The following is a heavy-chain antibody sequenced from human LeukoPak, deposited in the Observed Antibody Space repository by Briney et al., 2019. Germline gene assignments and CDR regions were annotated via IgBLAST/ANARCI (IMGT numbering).Heavy chain of an antibody. D-gene: IGHD1-26*01. J-gene: IGHJ4*02. V-gene: IGHV4-39*07. CDR3: ARIIIGVGGIVGACFDY. CDR1: GDSISSSNYY. CDR2: INHSGST. Sequence: PSETLSLTCTVSGDSISSSNYYWGWIRQPPGKGLEWIGEINHSGSTNYNPSLKSRVTISVDTSKNQFSLKLSSVTAADTAVYYCARIIIGVGGIVGACFDYWGQGTLVTVSS.